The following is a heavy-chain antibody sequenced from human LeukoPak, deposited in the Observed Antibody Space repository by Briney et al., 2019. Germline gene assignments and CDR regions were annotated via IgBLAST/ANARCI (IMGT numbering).Heavy chain of an antibody. V-gene: IGHV4-34*01. CDR2: INHSGST. D-gene: IGHD2-2*01. CDR3: ARGCSSTSRPTYYYYCYGMDV. CDR1: GGSFSGYY. J-gene: IGHJ6*02. Sequence: SETLSLTCAVYGGSFSGYYWSWIRQPPGKGLEWIGEINHSGSTNYNPSLKSRVTISVDTSKNQFSLKLSSVTAADTAVYYCARGCSSTSRPTYYYYCYGMDVWGQGTTVTVSS.